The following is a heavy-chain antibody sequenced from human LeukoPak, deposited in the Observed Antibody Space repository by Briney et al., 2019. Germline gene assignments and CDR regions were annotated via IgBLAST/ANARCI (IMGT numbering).Heavy chain of an antibody. D-gene: IGHD3-10*01. J-gene: IGHJ4*02. CDR3: ARPRGRSGL. CDR1: GGSFSGYY. Sequence: SETLSLTCAVYGGSFSGYYWSWIRQPPGKGLEWIGEINHSGSTNYNPSLKSRVTISVDTSKNQFSLKLSSVTAADTAVYYCARPRGRSGLWGQGTLVTVSS. CDR2: INHSGST. V-gene: IGHV4-34*01.